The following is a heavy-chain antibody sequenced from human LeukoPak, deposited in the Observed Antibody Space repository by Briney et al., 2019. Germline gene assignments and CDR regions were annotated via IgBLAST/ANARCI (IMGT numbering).Heavy chain of an antibody. V-gene: IGHV4-38-2*02. CDR1: GYSISSGYH. J-gene: IGHJ6*03. Sequence: SETLSLTCTVSGYSISSGYHWGWIRQPPGKGLEWIGSIYHSGSTYYNPSLKSRVTISVDTSKNQFSLKLRSVTAADTAVYYCARVGEFVVVTASTHSYYMDVWGKGTTVTVSS. D-gene: IGHD2-21*02. CDR3: ARVGEFVVVTASTHSYYMDV. CDR2: IYHSGST.